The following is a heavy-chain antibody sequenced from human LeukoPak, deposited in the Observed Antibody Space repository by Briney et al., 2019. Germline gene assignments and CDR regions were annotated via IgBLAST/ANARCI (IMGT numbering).Heavy chain of an antibody. D-gene: IGHD5-18*01. CDR2: ISSSSSYI. V-gene: IGHV3-21*01. Sequence: GGSLRLSCVASGFTFSRYAMHWVRQAPGKGLEWVSSISSSSSYIYYADSVKGRFTISRDNAKNSLYLQMNSLRAEDTAVYYCARDTGRGYSYGWGYYYYGMDVWGQGTTVTVSS. J-gene: IGHJ6*02. CDR3: ARDTGRGYSYGWGYYYYGMDV. CDR1: GFTFSRYA.